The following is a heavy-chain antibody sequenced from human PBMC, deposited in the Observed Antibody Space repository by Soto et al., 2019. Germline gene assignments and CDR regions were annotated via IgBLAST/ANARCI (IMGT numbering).Heavy chain of an antibody. CDR1: GGTFSSYA. Sequence: SVKVSCKASGGTFSSYAINWVRQAPGQGLEWMGGFIPIFGTANYAQKFQGRVTITADESTITAYMELSSLISEDTAEYFCASDPGGYSNEYYYGMDVWGQGTTVTVSS. J-gene: IGHJ6*02. CDR3: ASDPGGYSNEYYYGMDV. D-gene: IGHD5-18*01. V-gene: IGHV1-69*13. CDR2: FIPIFGTA.